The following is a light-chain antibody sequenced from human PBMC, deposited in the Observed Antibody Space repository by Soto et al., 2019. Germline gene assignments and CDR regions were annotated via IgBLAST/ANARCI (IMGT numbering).Light chain of an antibody. CDR2: EVT. CDR3: CSYAVSSAV. CDR1: SSDVGSYNL. J-gene: IGLJ2*01. V-gene: IGLV2-23*02. Sequence: QSALTQPASVSGSPGQSITISCTGTSSDVGSYNLVSWYQQHPGKAPKLMIYEVTKRPSGVSSRFSGSKSGNTASLTISGLQAEDEADYYCCSYAVSSAVFGGGTKLTVL.